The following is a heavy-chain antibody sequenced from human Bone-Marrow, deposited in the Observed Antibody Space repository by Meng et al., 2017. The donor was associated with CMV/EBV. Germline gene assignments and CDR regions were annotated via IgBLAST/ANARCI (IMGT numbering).Heavy chain of an antibody. CDR2: IRYDGSNK. D-gene: IGHD3-16*01. V-gene: IGHV3-30*02. CDR3: ARDGGVTYYYYYGMDV. J-gene: IGHJ6*02. CDR1: GFTFSSYG. Sequence: GGSLRLSCAASGFTFSSYGMHWVRQAPGKGLEWVAFIRYDGSNKYYADSVKGRFTISRDNSKNTLYLQMSSLRPEDTAVYYCARDGGVTYYYYYGMDVWGQGTTVTGSS.